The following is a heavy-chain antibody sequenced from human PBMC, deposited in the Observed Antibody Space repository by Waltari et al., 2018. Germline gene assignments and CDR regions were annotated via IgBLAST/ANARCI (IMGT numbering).Heavy chain of an antibody. CDR2: VDHSGSA. Sequence: QLRLQQWGAGLLKPSETLSLTCAVSGGSFNGYSWRWIRQTPGKGLEWIGEVDHSGSANYSPSLKSRVTVSLDTSNKQVSLTLTSVTAADTGIYYCARDARDWEAVDNTYLDSWGQGTLVAVSS. V-gene: IGHV4-34*01. CDR3: ARDARDWEAVDNTYLDS. J-gene: IGHJ4*02. CDR1: GGSFNGYS. D-gene: IGHD2-21*02.